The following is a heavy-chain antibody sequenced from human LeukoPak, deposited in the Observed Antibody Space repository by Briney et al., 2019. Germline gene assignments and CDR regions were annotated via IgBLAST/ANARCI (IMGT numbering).Heavy chain of an antibody. V-gene: IGHV4-59*08. CDR3: ARQKRSYYGSGSHTEEFDY. CDR1: GGSISSYY. J-gene: IGHJ4*02. D-gene: IGHD3-10*01. CDR2: IYYGGST. Sequence: SETLSLTCTVSGGSISSYYWSWIRQPPGKGLEWIGYIYYGGSTNYNPSLKSRVTISVDTSKNQFSLKLSSVTAADTAVYYCARQKRSYYGSGSHTEEFDYWGQGTLVTVSS.